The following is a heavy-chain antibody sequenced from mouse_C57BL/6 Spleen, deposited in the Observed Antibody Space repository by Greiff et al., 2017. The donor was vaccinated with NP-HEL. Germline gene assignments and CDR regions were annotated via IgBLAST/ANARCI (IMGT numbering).Heavy chain of an antibody. V-gene: IGHV1-62-2*01. J-gene: IGHJ3*01. CDR3: ARHGYYSKAWFAY. CDR2: FCPGGGSV. Sequence: VQLQESGAELVKPGASVTLSCKASGYTFTEYTIHWVQQWSGQGLEWIGWFCPGGGSVKYNEKFKDKATLNADNYSRTVYMELSRMTSEDAAVDICARHGYYSKAWFAYWGQGTLVTVSA. CDR1: GYTFTEYT. D-gene: IGHD2-5*01.